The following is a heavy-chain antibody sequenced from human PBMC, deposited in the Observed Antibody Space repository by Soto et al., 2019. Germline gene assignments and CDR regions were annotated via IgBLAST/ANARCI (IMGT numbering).Heavy chain of an antibody. V-gene: IGHV3-21*01. Sequence: GGSLRLSCAASGFTFSSYSMNWVRQAPGKGLEWVSSISSSSSYIYYADSVKGRFTISRDNAKNSLYLQMNSLRAEATAVYYCARDRISRSPGDPYYYYYYMDVWGKGTTVTVSS. CDR3: ARDRISRSPGDPYYYYYYMDV. J-gene: IGHJ6*03. CDR1: GFTFSSYS. D-gene: IGHD7-27*01. CDR2: ISSSSSYI.